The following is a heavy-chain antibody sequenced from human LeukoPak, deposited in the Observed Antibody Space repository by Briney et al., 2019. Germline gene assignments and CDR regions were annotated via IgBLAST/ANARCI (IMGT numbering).Heavy chain of an antibody. V-gene: IGHV4-39*01. Sequence: SETLSLTCTVSGGSISSSSYYWGWIRQPPGKGLEWIGSIYYSGSTYYNPSLKSRVTISVDTSKNQFSLKLSSVTAADTAVYYCAIQPYSSSWYVLDYWGQGTLVTVSS. CDR1: GGSISSSSYY. CDR2: IYYSGST. CDR3: AIQPYSSSWYVLDY. D-gene: IGHD6-13*01. J-gene: IGHJ4*02.